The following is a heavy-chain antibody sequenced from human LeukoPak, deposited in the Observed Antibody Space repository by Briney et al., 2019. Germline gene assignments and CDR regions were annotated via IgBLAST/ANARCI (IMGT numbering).Heavy chain of an antibody. CDR3: ARSMGTGSAFDI. CDR2: ISYDGSNK. CDR1: GFTFSSYA. D-gene: IGHD7-27*01. V-gene: IGHV3-30*04. J-gene: IGHJ3*02. Sequence: GVSLRLSCAASGFTFSSYAMHWVRQAPGKGLEWVAVISYDGSNKYYADSVKGRFTISRDNSKNTLYLQMNSLRAEDAAVYYCARSMGTGSAFDIWGQGTMVTVSS.